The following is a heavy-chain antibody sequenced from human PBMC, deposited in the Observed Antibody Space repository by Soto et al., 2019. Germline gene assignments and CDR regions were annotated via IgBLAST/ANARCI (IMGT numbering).Heavy chain of an antibody. D-gene: IGHD4-17*01. Sequence: QDQLVQSGAEVKKPGSSVKVSCKASGGTFSSHTFSWVRQAPGQGLEWMGRIIPALGTATYAQKFQGRVTITADESATTVYMELNSLRSADTAVYYCARPDFGDCWYFALWGRGTLVTVSS. CDR2: IIPALGTA. J-gene: IGHJ2*01. CDR3: ARPDFGDCWYFAL. CDR1: GGTFSSHT. V-gene: IGHV1-69*08.